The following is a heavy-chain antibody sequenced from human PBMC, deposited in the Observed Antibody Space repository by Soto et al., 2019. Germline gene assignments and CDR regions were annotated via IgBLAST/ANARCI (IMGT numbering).Heavy chain of an antibody. J-gene: IGHJ4*02. D-gene: IGHD5-18*01. CDR1: GFIFRNYA. CDR2: ISGSAGSR. Sequence: GGSLRLSCAASGFIFRNYAMSWVRQAPGKGLEWVSAISGSAGSRYYADSVKGRFTISRDNSKNTLYLQMNSLRAEDTAVYYCARDQPGYSYGYGLGYWGQGTLVTVSS. V-gene: IGHV3-23*01. CDR3: ARDQPGYSYGYGLGY.